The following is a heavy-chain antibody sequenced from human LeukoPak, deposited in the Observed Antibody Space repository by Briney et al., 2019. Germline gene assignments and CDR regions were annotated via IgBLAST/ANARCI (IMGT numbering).Heavy chain of an antibody. Sequence: GGSLRLSCAASGFTFSSYGMHWVRQAPGKGLEWVAFIRYDGGNKYYADSVKGRFPISRDNSKNTLYLQMNSLRAEDTAVYYCAKDRSWGYSYEGLRWFDPWGQGTLVTVSS. CDR1: GFTFSSYG. CDR2: IRYDGGNK. CDR3: AKDRSWGYSYEGLRWFDP. V-gene: IGHV3-30*02. J-gene: IGHJ5*02. D-gene: IGHD5-18*01.